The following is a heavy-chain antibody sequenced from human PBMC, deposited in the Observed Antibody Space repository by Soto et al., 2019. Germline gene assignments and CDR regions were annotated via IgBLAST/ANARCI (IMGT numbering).Heavy chain of an antibody. V-gene: IGHV3-21*01. D-gene: IGHD3-10*01. CDR1: GFTFRTYT. J-gene: IGHJ6*02. CDR2: IRGFSPYT. Sequence: EVQLVESGGGLVKPGGSLRLSCISSGFTFRTYTMNWVRQAPGKGLEWVSGIRGFSPYTFYAESVKGRFTISRDNAKNSLYLQMNSLRAEDTAVYYCARDRGYDAHVYYCTAMDVWGQGTTVTVSS. CDR3: ARDRGYDAHVYYCTAMDV.